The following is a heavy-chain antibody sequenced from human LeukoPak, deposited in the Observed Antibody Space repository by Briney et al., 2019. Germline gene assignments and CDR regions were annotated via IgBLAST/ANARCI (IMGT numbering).Heavy chain of an antibody. CDR2: IHHSGST. J-gene: IGHJ6*03. V-gene: IGHV4-59*08. CDR3: AKKGRTYTDYGGYYDYMDV. Sequence: SETLSLTCTVSGGSISSDYWTWIRQPPGKGLEWIGYIHHSGSTKYNPSLKSRVTISVGTSKSHFSLNLRSVTAADTAVYYCAKKGRTYTDYGGYYDYMDVWGKGTTVTVS. CDR1: GGSISSDY. D-gene: IGHD4-17*01.